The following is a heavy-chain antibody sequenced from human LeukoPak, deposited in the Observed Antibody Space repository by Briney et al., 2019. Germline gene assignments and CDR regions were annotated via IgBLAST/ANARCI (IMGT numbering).Heavy chain of an antibody. J-gene: IGHJ6*03. Sequence: GGSLRLSCAASGFTFSSYVMHWVRQAPGKGLEWVAIISYDGSNEYYADSVKGRFTISRDNSKNTLYLQMNSLRAEDTAVYYCAKDYDTTIFGVVMGYMDVWGKGTTVTVSS. CDR3: AKDYDTTIFGVVMGYMDV. D-gene: IGHD3-3*01. V-gene: IGHV3-30*04. CDR1: GFTFSSYV. CDR2: ISYDGSNE.